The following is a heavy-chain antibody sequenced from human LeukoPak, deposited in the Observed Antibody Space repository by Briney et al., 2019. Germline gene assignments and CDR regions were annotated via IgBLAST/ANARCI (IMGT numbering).Heavy chain of an antibody. Sequence: SQTLSLTCTVSGGSISSGSYYWSWIRQPPGKGLEWIGEINHSGSTNYNPSLKSRVTIPVDTSKNQFSLKLSSVTAADTAVYYCARPNWNYGPEKFWFDPWGQGTLVTVSS. D-gene: IGHD1-7*01. J-gene: IGHJ5*02. CDR3: ARPNWNYGPEKFWFDP. V-gene: IGHV4-39*07. CDR1: GGSISSGSYY. CDR2: INHSGST.